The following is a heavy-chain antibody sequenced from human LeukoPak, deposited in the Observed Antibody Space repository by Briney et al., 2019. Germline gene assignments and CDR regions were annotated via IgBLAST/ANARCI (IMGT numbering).Heavy chain of an antibody. CDR2: VNPSGGST. V-gene: IGHV1-46*01. J-gene: IGHJ5*02. Sequence: ASVKVSCKASGYTFTSYYVHWVRQAPGQGLEWMGIVNPSGGSTSYAQKFQGRVTMTRDTSTSTVYMELSSLRSEDTAVYYCARDYSGVGCSSTSCHSLNWFDPWGQGTLVTVSS. D-gene: IGHD2-2*01. CDR3: ARDYSGVGCSSTSCHSLNWFDP. CDR1: GYTFTSYY.